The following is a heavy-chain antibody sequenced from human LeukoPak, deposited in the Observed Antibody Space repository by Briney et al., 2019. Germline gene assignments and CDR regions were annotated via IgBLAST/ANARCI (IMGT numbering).Heavy chain of an antibody. D-gene: IGHD5-24*01. CDR3: ARAPFNYGYKKVLNHYGVDV. CDR2: MYFSGRT. J-gene: IGHJ6*02. CDR1: GDSISSGDYY. V-gene: IGHV4-31*03. Sequence: SETLSLTCSVSGDSISSGDYYWSWIRQLPGKGLEWIGYMYFSGRTDFNPSLESRVTISVDTSQNQFSLNLTSATAADTAVYFCARAPFNYGYKKVLNHYGVDVWGQGTAVTVSS.